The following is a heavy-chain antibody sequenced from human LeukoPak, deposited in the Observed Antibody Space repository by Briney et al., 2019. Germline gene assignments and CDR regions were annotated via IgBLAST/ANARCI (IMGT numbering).Heavy chain of an antibody. V-gene: IGHV3-23*01. J-gene: IGHJ6*03. CDR3: AKGGSSGYYYYYYYMDV. CDR2: ISGSGGST. Sequence: PGGSLRLSCAASGFTFSSYAMSWVRQAPGKGLEWVSAISGSGGSTYYADSVKGRFTISRDNSKNTLYLQMNSLRAEDTAVYYCAKGGSSGYYYYYYYMDVWGKGTTVTVSS. D-gene: IGHD3-22*01. CDR1: GFTFSSYA.